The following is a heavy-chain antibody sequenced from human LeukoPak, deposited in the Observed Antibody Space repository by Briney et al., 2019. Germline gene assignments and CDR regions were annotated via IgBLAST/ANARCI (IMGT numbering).Heavy chain of an antibody. CDR2: ISSSSSYI. J-gene: IGHJ4*02. CDR1: GFTFSDYY. D-gene: IGHD1-1*01. V-gene: IGHV3-21*01. CDR3: AREGLVKLETLDY. Sequence: PGGSLRLSCAASGFTFSDYYMNWVRQAPGKGLEWVSSISSSSSYIYYADSVKGRFTISRDNAKNSLYLQMNSLRAEDTAVYYCAREGLVKLETLDYWGQGTLVTVSS.